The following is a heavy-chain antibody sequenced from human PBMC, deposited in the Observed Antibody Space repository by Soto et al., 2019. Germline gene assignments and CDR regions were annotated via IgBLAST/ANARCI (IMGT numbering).Heavy chain of an antibody. CDR2: IKNKNDGGTT. V-gene: IGHV3-15*07. Sequence: VELVESGGGLVKPGGSLTLSCAASGFSFKNAWMNWVRQAPGKGLEWVGRIKNKNDGGTTDYAAFVKGRSTISRDASENTLYLHMNGLKTEDTGVYFCTGLWFGEIYNYWGQGSLVTVSS. CDR1: GFSFKNAW. J-gene: IGHJ4*01. CDR3: TGLWFGEIYNY. D-gene: IGHD3-10*01.